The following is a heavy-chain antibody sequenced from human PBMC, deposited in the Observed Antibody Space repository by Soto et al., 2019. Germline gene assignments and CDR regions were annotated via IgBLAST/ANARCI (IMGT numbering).Heavy chain of an antibody. J-gene: IGHJ6*02. CDR3: AKEIYYYDSSGYYYPAYGMDV. CDR1: GFTFSSYG. Sequence: PGGSLRLSCAASGFTFSSYGMHWVRQAPGKGLEWVAVISYGGSNKYYADSVKGRFTISRDNSKNTLYLQMNSLRAEDTAVYYCAKEIYYYDSSGYYYPAYGMDVWGQGTTVTVSS. D-gene: IGHD3-22*01. CDR2: ISYGGSNK. V-gene: IGHV3-30*18.